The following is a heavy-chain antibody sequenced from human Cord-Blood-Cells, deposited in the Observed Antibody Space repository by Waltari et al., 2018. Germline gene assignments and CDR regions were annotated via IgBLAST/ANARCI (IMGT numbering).Heavy chain of an antibody. CDR2: INPNSGGT. CDR3: ARGTYYYDSSGYYSGYFQH. D-gene: IGHD3-22*01. V-gene: IGHV1-2*02. Sequence: QVQLVQSGAAVKKPGASVKVSCKASGYTFTGYYMHWVRQAPGQGLEWMGWINPNSGGTNYAQKFQGRVTMTRDTSISTAYMELSRLRSDDTAVYYCARGTYYYDSSGYYSGYFQHWGQGTLVTVSS. J-gene: IGHJ1*01. CDR1: GYTFTGYY.